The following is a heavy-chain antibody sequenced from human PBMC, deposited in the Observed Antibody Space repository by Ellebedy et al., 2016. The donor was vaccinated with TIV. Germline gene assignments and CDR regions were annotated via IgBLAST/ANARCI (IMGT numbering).Heavy chain of an antibody. CDR1: GYTFTSYD. V-gene: IGHV1-3*01. Sequence: ASVKVSCXASGYTFTSYDINWVRQATGQRLEWMGWINAGNGNTKYSQKFQGRVTITRDTSASTAYMELSSLRSDDTAVYYCARDRWFGNHYGMDVWGQGTTVTVSS. J-gene: IGHJ6*02. CDR3: ARDRWFGNHYGMDV. D-gene: IGHD3-10*01. CDR2: INAGNGNT.